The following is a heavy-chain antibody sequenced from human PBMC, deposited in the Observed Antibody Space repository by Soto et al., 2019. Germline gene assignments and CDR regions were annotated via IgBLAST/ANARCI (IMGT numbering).Heavy chain of an antibody. J-gene: IGHJ5*02. Sequence: QEQLVQSGAEVKKPGSSVKVSCKASGGTFNSYTINWVRLAPGQGLEWMGAIIPVYGRSTYAQMLQGRVTFTADKSTNTIYMELSSLRSDDTAVYFCTRSGGYSYNLAFDHWGQGTLVTVSS. CDR3: TRSGGYSYNLAFDH. CDR1: GGTFNSYT. V-gene: IGHV1-69*06. CDR2: IIPVYGRS. D-gene: IGHD5-18*01.